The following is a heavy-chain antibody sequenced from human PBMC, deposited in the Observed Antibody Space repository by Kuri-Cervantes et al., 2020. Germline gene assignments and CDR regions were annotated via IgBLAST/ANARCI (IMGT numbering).Heavy chain of an antibody. CDR3: ARRRWRAGDSVDDAFDI. V-gene: IGHV3-74*01. CDR2: INSDGSST. Sequence: GGSLRLSCAASGFTFSSYWMHWVRQAPGKGLVWVSRINSDGSSTSYADSVKGRFTISRDNARNTLYLRMNSLRAEDTAVYYCARRRWRAGDSVDDAFDIWGQGTMVTVSS. D-gene: IGHD3-22*01. J-gene: IGHJ3*02. CDR1: GFTFSSYW.